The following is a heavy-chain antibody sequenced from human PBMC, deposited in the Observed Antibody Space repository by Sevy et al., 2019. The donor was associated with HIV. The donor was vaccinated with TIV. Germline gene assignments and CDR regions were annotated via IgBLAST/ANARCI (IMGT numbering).Heavy chain of an antibody. D-gene: IGHD4-4*01. J-gene: IGHJ4*02. CDR2: IRNKDYNGTT. Sequence: GSLRLSCTTSGFAFSNYGLSWVRQAPGKGLEWVGFIRNKDYNGTTEYAASVRGRFFISRDDSKSVAYLQMNNLKTADTGLYYCTRSLTTIDWGRGTRVTVSS. CDR3: TRSLTTID. V-gene: IGHV3-49*04. CDR1: GFAFSNYG.